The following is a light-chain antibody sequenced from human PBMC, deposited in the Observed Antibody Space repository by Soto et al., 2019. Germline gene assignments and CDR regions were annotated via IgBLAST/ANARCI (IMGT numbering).Light chain of an antibody. CDR1: QRVVSN. V-gene: IGKV3-15*01. Sequence: DILPAQSPATLSVSPGERATLSCRASQRVVSNLSLYQHQPGQAPRLLVHGASTRATGIPARFSGSGSGTEFTLTISSLQSEDVAVYYCQQYYSWPRGFSFGRGTKVHIK. J-gene: IGKJ3*01. CDR3: QQYYSWPRGFS. CDR2: GAS.